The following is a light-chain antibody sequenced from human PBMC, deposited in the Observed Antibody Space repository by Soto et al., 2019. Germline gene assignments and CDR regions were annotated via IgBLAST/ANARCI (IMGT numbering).Light chain of an antibody. V-gene: IGKV1-5*03. J-gene: IGKJ5*01. CDR3: QQTYNTPVT. Sequence: DIQMTQSPSSLPASVGDRVTITCRASQTISSWLAWYQQKPGKAPKLLIYKASTLKSGVPSRFSGSGSGTEFTLTISSLQPEDFATYYCQQTYNTPVTFGQGTRLEIK. CDR2: KAS. CDR1: QTISSW.